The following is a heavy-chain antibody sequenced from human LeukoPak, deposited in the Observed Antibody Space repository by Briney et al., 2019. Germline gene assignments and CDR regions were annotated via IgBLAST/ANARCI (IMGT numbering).Heavy chain of an antibody. Sequence: PSETLSLTCAVYGGSFSGYYWGWIRQPPGKGLEWIGEINHSGSTNYNPSLKSRVTISGDTSKNQFSLKLSSVTAADTAVYYCARYSWYLGTYDYWGQGTLVTVSS. V-gene: IGHV4-34*01. CDR3: ARYSWYLGTYDY. J-gene: IGHJ4*02. D-gene: IGHD6-13*01. CDR2: INHSGST. CDR1: GGSFSGYY.